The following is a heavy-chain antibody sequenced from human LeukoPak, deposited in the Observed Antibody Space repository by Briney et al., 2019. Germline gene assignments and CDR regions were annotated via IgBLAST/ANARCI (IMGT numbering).Heavy chain of an antibody. D-gene: IGHD3-22*01. CDR1: GFTFDDYA. J-gene: IGHJ4*02. CDR2: ISWNSGSI. V-gene: IGHV3-9*01. Sequence: GGSLRLSCAASGFTFDDYAMHWVRQAPGKGLEWVSGISWNSGSIGYADSVKGRFTISRDNAKNSLYLQMNSLRAEDTALYYCAKDWYYYYSSGYLDYWGQGTLVTVSS. CDR3: AKDWYYYYSSGYLDY.